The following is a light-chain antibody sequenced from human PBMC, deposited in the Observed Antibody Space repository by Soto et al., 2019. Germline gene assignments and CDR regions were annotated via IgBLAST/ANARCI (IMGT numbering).Light chain of an antibody. CDR3: QQYSSYSPIT. J-gene: IGKJ5*01. V-gene: IGKV1-5*03. Sequence: DIHVTQSPSTLSASVGDRLTITCLASQSINSWLAWYQKKPGRAPNLLIYKASVLETVAPSRFSGTGSGTEFTLTINGLQLDDFATYYCQQYSSYSPITFGQGTRLEIK. CDR1: QSINSW. CDR2: KAS.